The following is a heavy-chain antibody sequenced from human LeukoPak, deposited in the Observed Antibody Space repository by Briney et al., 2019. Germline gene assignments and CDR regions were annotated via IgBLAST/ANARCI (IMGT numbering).Heavy chain of an antibody. D-gene: IGHD6-19*01. CDR2: IYHNGGT. V-gene: IGHV4-39*01. J-gene: IGHJ3*02. CDR3: ARRAVTGTGVDAFDI. CDR1: GGSIRSSNYY. Sequence: PSRTLSLTCTVSGGSIRSSNYYWGWIRQPPGKGLEWIGTIYHNGGTYYSPSLQSRVTISVDTSKNQFSLKLNSVTAPDTGIYYCARRAVTGTGVDAFDIWGQGTMVTVSS.